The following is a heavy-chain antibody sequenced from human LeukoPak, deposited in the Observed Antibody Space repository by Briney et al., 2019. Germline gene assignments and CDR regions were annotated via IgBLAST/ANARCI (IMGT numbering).Heavy chain of an antibody. Sequence: SETLSLTCTVSGGSISGGSYYWSWIRQPAGKGLEWIGRIYTSGSTNYNPSLKSRVTISVDTSKNQFSLKLSSVTAADTAVYYCARVTIFGVAADWFDPWGQGTLVTVSS. J-gene: IGHJ5*02. CDR3: ARVTIFGVAADWFDP. D-gene: IGHD3-3*01. CDR1: GGSISGGSYY. V-gene: IGHV4-61*02. CDR2: IYTSGST.